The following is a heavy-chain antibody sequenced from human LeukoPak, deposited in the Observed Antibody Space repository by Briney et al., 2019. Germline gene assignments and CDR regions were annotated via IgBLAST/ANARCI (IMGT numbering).Heavy chain of an antibody. CDR3: ARDQGDRDAFDI. D-gene: IGHD3-10*01. J-gene: IGHJ3*02. CDR1: GFTFRRYG. V-gene: IGHV3-23*01. CDR2: ISGSGGST. Sequence: PGGSLRLSCAASGFTFRRYGMTWVRQAPGKGLEWVSSISGSGGSTFYADSVKGRFTISRDNAKNSLYLQMNSLRAEDTAVYYCARDQGDRDAFDIWGQGTMVTVSS.